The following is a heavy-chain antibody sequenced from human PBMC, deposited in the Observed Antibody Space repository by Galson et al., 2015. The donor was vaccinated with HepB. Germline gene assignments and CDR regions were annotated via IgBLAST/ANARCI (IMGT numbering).Heavy chain of an antibody. CDR3: VRGAGWLLDS. CDR1: GFTFSSHW. CDR2: IRGDGTEK. Sequence: SLRLSCAASGFTFSSHWMNWVRQAPGKGLEWVALIRGDGTEKHYVDSVKGRFTNSRDNAKNSLYLQMKSLRAEDTAVYYCVRGAGWLLDSWGQGTLVTVSS. V-gene: IGHV3-7*01. D-gene: IGHD5-24*01. J-gene: IGHJ4*02.